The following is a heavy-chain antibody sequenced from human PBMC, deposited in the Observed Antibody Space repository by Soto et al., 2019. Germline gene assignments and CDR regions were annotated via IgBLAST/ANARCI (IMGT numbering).Heavy chain of an antibody. CDR1: GGSFSGYY. D-gene: IGHD3-22*01. J-gene: IGHJ5*02. CDR3: GRIEYYYDSSGYYDWFDP. CDR2: INHSGST. V-gene: IGHV4-34*01. Sequence: SETLSLTCAVYGGSFSGYYWSWIRQPPGKGLEWIGEINHSGSTNYNPSLKSRVTISVDTSKNQFSLKLSSVTAADTAVYYCGRIEYYYDSSGYYDWFDPWGQGTLVTVSS.